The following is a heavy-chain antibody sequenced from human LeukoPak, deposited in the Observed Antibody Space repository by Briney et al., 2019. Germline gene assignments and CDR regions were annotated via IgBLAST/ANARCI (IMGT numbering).Heavy chain of an antibody. V-gene: IGHV3-30*18. D-gene: IGHD6-19*01. Sequence: PGRSLRLSCAASGFTFRSCGMHWVRQAPGKGLEWVAVISYDGSNKYYADSVKGRFTISRDNSKNTLYLQMNSLRAEDTAVYYCAKDERLGYFDYWGQGTLVTVSS. CDR3: AKDERLGYFDY. CDR1: GFTFRSCG. CDR2: ISYDGSNK. J-gene: IGHJ4*02.